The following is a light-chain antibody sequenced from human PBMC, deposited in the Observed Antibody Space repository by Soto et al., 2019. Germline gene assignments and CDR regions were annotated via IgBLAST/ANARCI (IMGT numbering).Light chain of an antibody. CDR2: GAS. V-gene: IGKV3-15*01. CDR3: QQYNNWPPIT. Sequence: EIAMTQSPATLSASPGERATLTCRASQSVSSNLAWYQQKPGQAPRLLIYGASTMATGIPARFRGSGSGTESTLTISSLQSQDFAFYSCQQYNNWPPITFGQGTRLEVK. J-gene: IGKJ5*01. CDR1: QSVSSN.